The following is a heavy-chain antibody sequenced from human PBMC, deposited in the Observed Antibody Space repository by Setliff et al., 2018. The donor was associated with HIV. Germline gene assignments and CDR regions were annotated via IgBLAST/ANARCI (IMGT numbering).Heavy chain of an antibody. CDR3: SRYSTLTTNFDY. Sequence: PSETLSLTCAVSGYAISSGYYWGWIRRPPGKGLEWIATIPHNGGTYYNPDPSLTGRVTISVDTSKNQFSLKLAFVTAADTAVYYCSRYSTLTTNFDYWGQGTLVTVSS. V-gene: IGHV4-38-2*01. J-gene: IGHJ4*02. CDR2: IPHNGGT. D-gene: IGHD4-17*01. CDR1: GYAISSGYY.